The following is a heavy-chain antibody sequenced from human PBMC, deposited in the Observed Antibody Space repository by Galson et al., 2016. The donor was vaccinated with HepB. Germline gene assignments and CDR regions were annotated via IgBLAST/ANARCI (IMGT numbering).Heavy chain of an antibody. CDR1: GSMFHNHA. CDR3: AKVTGGGWIGFEY. CDR2: IGGGGGSI. D-gene: IGHD6-19*01. J-gene: IGHJ4*02. Sequence: SLRLSCAASGSMFHNHAMCWVRQAPGRGLGWVSAIGGGGGSIYYADSVKGRFTIHRDNSKNTHDLDMKSLRGEDTARYYCAKVTGGGWIGFEYWGQGTQVTVAS. V-gene: IGHV3-23*01.